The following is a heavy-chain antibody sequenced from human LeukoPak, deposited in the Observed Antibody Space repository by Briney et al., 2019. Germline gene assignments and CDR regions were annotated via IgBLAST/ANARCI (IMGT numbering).Heavy chain of an antibody. D-gene: IGHD6-19*01. Sequence: GGSLRLSCAASGFTFSDYYMSWIRQAPGKGLEWVSVIYVVGSTYYADSVKGRFTISRDNSRNTLYLQMNSLRAEDTAVYYCARMYNSGWRYFDSWGQGTLVTVSS. CDR3: ARMYNSGWRYFDS. J-gene: IGHJ4*02. CDR2: IYVVGST. CDR1: GFTFSDYY. V-gene: IGHV3-53*01.